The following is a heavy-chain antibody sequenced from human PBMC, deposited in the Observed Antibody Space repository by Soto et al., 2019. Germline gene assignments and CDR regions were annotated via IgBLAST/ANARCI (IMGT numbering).Heavy chain of an antibody. Sequence: GGSLRLSCAASGFTVSSNYMSWVRQAPGKGLEWVSVIYSGGSTYYADSVKGRFTISRDNSKNTLDLQMNSLRAEHTAVYYCARVVPKSAFDIWGQGTMVTVSS. J-gene: IGHJ3*02. CDR1: GFTVSSNY. V-gene: IGHV3-53*01. CDR3: ARVVPKSAFDI. D-gene: IGHD2-2*01. CDR2: IYSGGST.